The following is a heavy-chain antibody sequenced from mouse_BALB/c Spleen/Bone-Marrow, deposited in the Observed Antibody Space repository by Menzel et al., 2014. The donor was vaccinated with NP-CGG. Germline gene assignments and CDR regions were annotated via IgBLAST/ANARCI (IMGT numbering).Heavy chain of an antibody. CDR1: GYSITNDYA. J-gene: IGHJ3*01. CDR2: ISYSGST. CDR3: ARSNDGFPAWFAY. D-gene: IGHD2-3*01. Sequence: EVQLQQSGPGLVKPPQSLSLTCTVTGYSITNDYAWNWIRQFPGNKLEWMGYISYSGSTSYNPPLKSRISITRDTSKGQFFPQLNSVTTEDTATYYCARSNDGFPAWFAYWGQGTLVTVSA. V-gene: IGHV3-2*02.